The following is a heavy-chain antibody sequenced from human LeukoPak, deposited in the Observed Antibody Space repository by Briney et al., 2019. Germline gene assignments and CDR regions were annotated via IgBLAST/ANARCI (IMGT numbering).Heavy chain of an antibody. CDR3: ARDSRYGGDYNY. V-gene: IGHV3-21*01. J-gene: IGHJ4*02. D-gene: IGHD4-17*01. CDR1: GFTFSSYS. Sequence: GGSLRLSCAASGFTFSSYSMNWVRQAPGKGLEWVSSISSSSSYIYYADSVEGRFTISRDNAKNSLYLQMNSLRAEDTAVYYCARDSRYGGDYNYWGQGTLVTVSS. CDR2: ISSSSSYI.